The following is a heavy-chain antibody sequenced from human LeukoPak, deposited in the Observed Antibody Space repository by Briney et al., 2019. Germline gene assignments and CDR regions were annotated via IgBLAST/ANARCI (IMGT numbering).Heavy chain of an antibody. CDR3: ARDVRGYSGYDSFDP. CDR1: ENTFTNYY. V-gene: IGHV1-46*01. CDR2: INPNGGRT. J-gene: IGHJ5*02. Sequence: GASVKVSCKASENTFTNYYMHWVRQAPGQGLEWLGLINPNGGRTAYAQNFQGRVTMTRDTSTTTLYLELSSLRSDDTAVYYCARDVRGYSGYDSFDPWGQGTLVTVSS. D-gene: IGHD5-12*01.